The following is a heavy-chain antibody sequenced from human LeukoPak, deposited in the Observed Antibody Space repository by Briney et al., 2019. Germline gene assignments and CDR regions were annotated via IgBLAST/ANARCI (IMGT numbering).Heavy chain of an antibody. Sequence: GASVKVSCKASGYTLTSYGISWVRQAPGQGLEWMGWINPNSGDTKYAQKFQGWVTMTRDTSINTAYMELSRLKSDDTAVYYCAKGALHAGSYYDPWGQGTLVTVSA. D-gene: IGHD1-26*01. CDR1: GYTLTSYG. CDR2: INPNSGDT. J-gene: IGHJ5*02. CDR3: AKGALHAGSYYDP. V-gene: IGHV1-2*04.